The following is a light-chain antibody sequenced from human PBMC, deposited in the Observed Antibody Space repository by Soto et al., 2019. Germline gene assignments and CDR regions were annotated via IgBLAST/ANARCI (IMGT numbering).Light chain of an antibody. J-gene: IGLJ1*01. CDR1: SSDIGSYHL. CDR2: EGS. CDR3: CSYAGSSYV. Sequence: QSVLTQPASVSGSPRQSITISCTGTSSDIGSYHLVSWYQQHPGKAPKLIIYEGSKRPSGVSNRFSGSKSGNTASLTISGLQTEDEADYYCCSYAGSSYVFGTGTKVTVL. V-gene: IGLV2-23*01.